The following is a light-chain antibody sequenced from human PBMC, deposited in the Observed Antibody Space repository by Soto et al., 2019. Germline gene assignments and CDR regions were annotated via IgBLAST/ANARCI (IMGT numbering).Light chain of an antibody. CDR3: QQYYSYST. V-gene: IGKV1-5*03. CDR2: KSS. Sequence: DLHITKKNSTLSASVGDRVTITCRASQSMNDWLAWYQQKPGKAPKLLIYKSSNLQSGVPSRFSGSGSGTEFTLTISSLQPDDFATYCQQYYSYSTFGQGTKVDIK. CDR1: QSMNDW. J-gene: IGKJ1*01.